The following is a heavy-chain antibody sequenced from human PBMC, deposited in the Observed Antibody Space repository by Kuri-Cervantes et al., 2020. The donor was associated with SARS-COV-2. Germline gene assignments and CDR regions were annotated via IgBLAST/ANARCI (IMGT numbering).Heavy chain of an antibody. J-gene: IGHJ6*03. CDR3: AKASLVGYYYYYMDV. CDR1: GFTFSSYS. D-gene: IGHD1-26*01. CDR2: ISSSSSYI. Sequence: GGSLRLSCAASGFTFSSYSMNWVRQAPGKGLEWVSSISSSSSYIYYADSVKGRFTISRDNAKNSLYLQMNSLRAEDTAVYYCAKASLVGYYYYYMDVWGKGTTVTDSS. V-gene: IGHV3-21*01.